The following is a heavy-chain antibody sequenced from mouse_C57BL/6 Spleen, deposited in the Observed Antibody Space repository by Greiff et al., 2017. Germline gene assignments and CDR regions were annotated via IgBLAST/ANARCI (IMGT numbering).Heavy chain of an antibody. V-gene: IGHV1-64*01. D-gene: IGHD3-1*01. CDR1: GYTFTSYW. J-gene: IGHJ2*01. CDR3: ARERRANYFGY. CDR2: IHPNSGIT. Sequence: VQLQQPGAELVKPGASVKLSCKASGYTFTSYWMHWVKQRPGQGLEWIGMIHPNSGITNYNEKFKSKATLTVDKSSSPAYMQLSSLTSEDAAVYYCARERRANYFGYWGQGTTLTVSS.